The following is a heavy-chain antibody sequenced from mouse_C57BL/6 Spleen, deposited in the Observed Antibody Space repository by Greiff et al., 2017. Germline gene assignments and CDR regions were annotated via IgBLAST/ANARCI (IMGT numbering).Heavy chain of an antibody. CDR3: AREGAITTVVAKGNYFDY. V-gene: IGHV1-20*01. CDR1: GYSFTGYF. D-gene: IGHD1-1*01. J-gene: IGHJ2*01. Sequence: VQLQQSGPELVKPGDSVKISCKASGYSFTGYFMNWVMQSHGKSLEWIGRINPYNDDTFYNQKFKGKATLTVDKSSSTAHMELRSLTSEDSAVYYCAREGAITTVVAKGNYFDYWGQGTTLTVSS. CDR2: INPYNDDT.